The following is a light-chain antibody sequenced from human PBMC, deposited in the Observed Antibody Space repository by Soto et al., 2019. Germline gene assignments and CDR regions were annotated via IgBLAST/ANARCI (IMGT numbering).Light chain of an antibody. CDR3: QHYVSSPWT. Sequence: EIVLTQSPGTLSLSPGETATLSCRASQSVSNNYLAWYQQKPGQAPRLLIYGASSRATGIPDRFSGSGSGTDFTLTISRLEPEDFAVYYCQHYVSSPWTFGQGTKVEIK. J-gene: IGKJ1*01. CDR1: QSVSNNY. V-gene: IGKV3-20*01. CDR2: GAS.